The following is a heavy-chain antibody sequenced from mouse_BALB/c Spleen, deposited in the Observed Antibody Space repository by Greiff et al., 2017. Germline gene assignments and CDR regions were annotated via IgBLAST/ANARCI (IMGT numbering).Heavy chain of an antibody. CDR1: GFNIKDTY. CDR3: VRYYYGSSYYAMDY. J-gene: IGHJ4*01. V-gene: IGHV14-3*02. CDR2: IDPANGNT. D-gene: IGHD1-1*01. Sequence: VHVKQSGAELVKPGASVKLSCTASGFNIKDTYMHWVKQRPEQGLEWIGRIDPANGNTKYDPKFQGKATITADTSSNTAYLQLSSLTSEDTAVYYCVRYYYGSSYYAMDYWGQGTSVTVSS.